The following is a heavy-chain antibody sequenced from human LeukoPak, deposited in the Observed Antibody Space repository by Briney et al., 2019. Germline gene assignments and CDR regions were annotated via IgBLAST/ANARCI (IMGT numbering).Heavy chain of an antibody. Sequence: GASVKVSCKASGYTFTGYYMHWVRQAPGQGLEWMGWINPNSGGTNYAQKFQGRVTMTRDTSISTAYMELSRLRSDDTAVYYCARGLTAMGGPPLPNHWGQGTLVTVSS. CDR1: GYTFTGYY. V-gene: IGHV1-2*02. CDR3: ARGLTAMGGPPLPNH. CDR2: INPNSGGT. J-gene: IGHJ5*02. D-gene: IGHD5-18*01.